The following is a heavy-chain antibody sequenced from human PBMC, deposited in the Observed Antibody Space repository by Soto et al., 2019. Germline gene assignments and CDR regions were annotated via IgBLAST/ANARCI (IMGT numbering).Heavy chain of an antibody. V-gene: IGHV4-38-2*01. CDR3: ARYGEDDYSGLDV. CDR1: GYSITSGYY. D-gene: IGHD4-17*01. Sequence: SETLSLTCSVPGYSITSGYYWGWIRQPPGKGLEWIGNIYHAGSTYYSPSLKSRVIISIDSPRNSFSLELSSLTAADTAVYYCARYGEDDYSGLDVWGQGTTVTVSS. CDR2: IYHAGST. J-gene: IGHJ6*02.